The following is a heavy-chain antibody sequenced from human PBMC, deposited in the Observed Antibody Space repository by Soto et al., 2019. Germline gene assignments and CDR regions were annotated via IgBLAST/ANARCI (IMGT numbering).Heavy chain of an antibody. CDR3: ARGGYYDSSGYLFNLDY. Sequence: SETLSLTCTVSGGSISSYYWSWIRQPPGKGLEWIGYVYYTGSTDYNPSLQSRVTISVDTPKNQFSLKLSSVTAADTAVYYCARGGYYDSSGYLFNLDYCGQGTLVT. D-gene: IGHD3-22*01. CDR1: GGSISSYY. V-gene: IGHV4-59*01. J-gene: IGHJ4*02. CDR2: VYYTGST.